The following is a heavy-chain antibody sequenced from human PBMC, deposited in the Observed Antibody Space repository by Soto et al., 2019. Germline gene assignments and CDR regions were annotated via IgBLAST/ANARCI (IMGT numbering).Heavy chain of an antibody. CDR2: IYYSGST. CDR1: GGSISSYY. V-gene: IGHV4-59*01. D-gene: IGHD3-3*01. J-gene: IGHJ6*02. Sequence: SETLSLTCTVSGGSISSYYWSWIRQPPGKGLEWIGYIYYSGSTNYNPSLKSRVTISVDTSKNQFSLKLSSVTAADTAVYYCARGLIYDFWSGYYTSYYGMDVWGQGTTVTVS. CDR3: ARGLIYDFWSGYYTSYYGMDV.